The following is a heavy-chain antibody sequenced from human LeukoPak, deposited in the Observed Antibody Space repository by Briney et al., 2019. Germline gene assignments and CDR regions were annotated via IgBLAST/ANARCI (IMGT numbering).Heavy chain of an antibody. D-gene: IGHD6-19*01. CDR3: ARGRSSSGRTPTYFDY. CDR1: GGTSGIYA. Sequence: SVKVSCKSSGGTSGIYAISWVRQAPGQGLEWMGGIIPMYGTSNYAQKFQGGVTITTDDSTSTAFMELTSLRSEDTAVYYCARGRSSSGRTPTYFDYWGQGTLVTVSS. J-gene: IGHJ4*02. CDR2: IIPMYGTS. V-gene: IGHV1-69*05.